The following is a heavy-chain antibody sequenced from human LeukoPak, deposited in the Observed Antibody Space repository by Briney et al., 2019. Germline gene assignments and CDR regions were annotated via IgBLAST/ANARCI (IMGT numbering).Heavy chain of an antibody. CDR2: ISNSGDNT. CDR3: AKNWGGFDC. J-gene: IGHJ4*02. CDR1: GFTFSSYA. Sequence: GGSLRLSCATSGFTFSSYAMTWVRQAPGKGLEWVSAISNSGDNTYYADSVKGRFTISRDNSKNTLYLQLSSLRAEDTALYYCAKNWGGFDCWGQGTLVTVSS. V-gene: IGHV3-23*01. D-gene: IGHD7-27*01.